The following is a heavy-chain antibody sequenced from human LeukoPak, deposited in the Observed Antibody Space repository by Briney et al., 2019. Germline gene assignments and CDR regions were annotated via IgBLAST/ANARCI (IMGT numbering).Heavy chain of an antibody. CDR3: AKTLFRDATGTTYYYGMDV. J-gene: IGHJ6*02. CDR1: GFTFSSYG. D-gene: IGHD1-1*01. V-gene: IGHV3-33*06. Sequence: GGSLRLSCAASGFTFSSYGMHWVRQAPGKGLEWVAVIWFDGSNKYCADSVKGRFTISRDNSKNTLYLQMNSLGAEDTAVYYCAKTLFRDATGTTYYYGMDVWGQGTTVTVSS. CDR2: IWFDGSNK.